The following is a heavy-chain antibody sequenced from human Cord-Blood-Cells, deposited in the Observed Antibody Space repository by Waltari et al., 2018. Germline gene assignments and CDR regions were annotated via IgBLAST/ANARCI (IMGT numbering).Heavy chain of an antibody. D-gene: IGHD6-13*01. J-gene: IGHJ4*02. Sequence: QVQLQQWGAGLLKPSETLSLTCAVYGGSFSGYYWSWIRQPPGKGLEWVAEINHSGSTNYNPSLKSRVTRSVDTSKNQFSLKLSSVTAADTAVYYCARVGAAGDYWGQGTLVTVSS. CDR1: GGSFSGYY. V-gene: IGHV4-34*01. CDR2: INHSGST. CDR3: ARVGAAGDY.